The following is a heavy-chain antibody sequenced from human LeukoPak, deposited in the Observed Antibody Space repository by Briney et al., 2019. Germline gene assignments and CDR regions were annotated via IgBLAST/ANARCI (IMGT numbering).Heavy chain of an antibody. V-gene: IGHV1-69*04. CDR1: GGTFSSYA. Sequence: SVKVSCKASGGTFSSYAISWVRQAPGQGLEWMGRIIPIFGIANYAQKFQGRVTITADKSTSTAYMELSSLGSEDTAVYYCVETTVTNSFDYWGQGTLVTVSS. D-gene: IGHD4-17*01. CDR2: IIPIFGIA. CDR3: VETTVTNSFDY. J-gene: IGHJ4*02.